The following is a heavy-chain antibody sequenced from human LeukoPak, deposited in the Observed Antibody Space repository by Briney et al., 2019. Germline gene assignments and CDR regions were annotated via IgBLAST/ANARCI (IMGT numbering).Heavy chain of an antibody. Sequence: KSSETLSLTCTVSGGSISSSSYYWSWIRQPPGKGLEWLGYVYYTGSANYNPSLKSRVTISIDTSKNQFSLKVSSVTAADTALYYCARHSLGYNYGPFDYWGQGTLVTVSS. CDR1: GGSISSSSYY. CDR3: ARHSLGYNYGPFDY. V-gene: IGHV4-61*05. CDR2: VYYTGSA. D-gene: IGHD5-18*01. J-gene: IGHJ4*02.